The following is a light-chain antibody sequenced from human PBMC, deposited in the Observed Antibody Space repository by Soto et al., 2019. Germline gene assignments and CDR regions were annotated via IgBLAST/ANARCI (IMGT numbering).Light chain of an antibody. CDR2: YVF. CDR3: QQGYTSSIT. V-gene: IGKV1-39*01. Sequence: DIQMTQSPSSLSASVGDRVTITCRASQSIGKHLNWYQQKPGKAPKFLIYYVFYLQSGVPSRFSGSGSGADFTLTIDSLQPEDFATYYCQQGYTSSITFGQGTRLEIK. CDR1: QSIGKH. J-gene: IGKJ5*01.